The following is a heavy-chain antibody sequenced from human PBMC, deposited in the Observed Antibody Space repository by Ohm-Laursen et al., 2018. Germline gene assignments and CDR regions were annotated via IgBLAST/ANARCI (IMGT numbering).Heavy chain of an antibody. V-gene: IGHV1-69*13. CDR2: IIPIFGTA. Sequence: ASVKVSCKASGGTFSSYAISWVRQAPGQGPEWMGGIIPIFGTANYAQKFQGRVTITADESTSTAYMELSSLRSEDTAVYYCARASHGGSYPKQFDYWGQGTLVTVSS. J-gene: IGHJ4*02. D-gene: IGHD1-26*01. CDR3: ARASHGGSYPKQFDY. CDR1: GGTFSSYA.